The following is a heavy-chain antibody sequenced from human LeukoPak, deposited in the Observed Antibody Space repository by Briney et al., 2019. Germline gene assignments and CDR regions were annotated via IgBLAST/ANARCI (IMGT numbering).Heavy chain of an antibody. CDR2: IYYSGST. CDR3: AREGKGSGSFDA. CDR1: GGSISGHY. V-gene: IGHV4-59*11. J-gene: IGHJ4*02. Sequence: SETLSLTCTVSGGSISGHYFSWIRQPPGKGLEWIGYIYYSGSTNYNPSLKSRVTMSVDTSNNQFSLNLSSVTAADTAVYFCAREGKGSGSFDAWGQGTLVTVSS. D-gene: IGHD3-10*01.